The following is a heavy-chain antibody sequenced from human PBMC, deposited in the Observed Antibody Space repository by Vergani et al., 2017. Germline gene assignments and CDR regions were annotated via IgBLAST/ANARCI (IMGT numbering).Heavy chain of an antibody. CDR2: ISAYNGNT. Sequence: QVQLVQSGAEVKTPGASVKVSCKASGYTFTSYGISWVRQAPGQGLEWMGWISAYNGNTNYAQKLQGRVTMTTDTSTSTAYMELRSLRSDDTAVYYCAREDNYYDSSGYYSWYFDLWGRGTLVTVSS. CDR1: GYTFTSYG. V-gene: IGHV1-18*01. CDR3: AREDNYYDSSGYYSWYFDL. D-gene: IGHD3-22*01. J-gene: IGHJ2*01.